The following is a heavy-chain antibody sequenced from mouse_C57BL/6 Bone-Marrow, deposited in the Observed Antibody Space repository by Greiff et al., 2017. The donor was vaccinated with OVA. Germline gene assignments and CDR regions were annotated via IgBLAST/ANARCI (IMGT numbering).Heavy chain of an antibody. Sequence: QVQLQQSGAELARPGASVKLSCKASGYTFTSYGISWVKQRTGQGLEWIGEIYPRSGNTYYNAKFKGKATLTADKSSSTAYMELRSLTSEDAAVYFCARWGGHRGCAYWGQGTLVTVSA. CDR1: GYTFTSYG. CDR2: IYPRSGNT. CDR3: ARWGGHRGCAY. V-gene: IGHV1-81*01. J-gene: IGHJ3*01.